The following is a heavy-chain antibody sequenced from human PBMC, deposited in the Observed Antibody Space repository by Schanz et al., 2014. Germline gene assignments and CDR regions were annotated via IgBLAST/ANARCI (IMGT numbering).Heavy chain of an antibody. D-gene: IGHD6-13*01. J-gene: IGHJ1*01. V-gene: IGHV1-18*04. CDR2: ISDYNADT. CDR3: AGATYSSSWYGGSEYFQH. Sequence: QVQLVQSGAEVKKPGASVKVSCKASGYTFTSYGISWVRQAPGQGPEWMGWISDYNADTKYAQKVQGRVTMTTDTSTSTADMELRSLRSDDTAVYYCAGATYSSSWYGGSEYFQHWGQGTLVTVSS. CDR1: GYTFTSYG.